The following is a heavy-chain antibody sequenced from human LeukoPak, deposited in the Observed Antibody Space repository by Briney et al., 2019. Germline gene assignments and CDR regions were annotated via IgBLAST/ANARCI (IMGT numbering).Heavy chain of an antibody. V-gene: IGHV4-34*01. CDR3: ARGRGSGYYYGWFDP. D-gene: IGHD3-22*01. J-gene: IGHJ5*02. CDR1: GGSFSGYY. Sequence: PSETLSLTCAVYGGSFSGYYWSWIRQPPGKGLEWIGEINHSGSTNYNPSLKSRVTISVDTSKNQFSLKLSSVTAADTAVYYCARGRGSGYYYGWFDPWGQGTLVTASS. CDR2: INHSGST.